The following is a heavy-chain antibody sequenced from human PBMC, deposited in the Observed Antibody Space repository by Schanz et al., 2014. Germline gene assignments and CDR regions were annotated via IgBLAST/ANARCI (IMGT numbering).Heavy chain of an antibody. V-gene: IGHV1-46*02. CDR2: INPSGGST. D-gene: IGHD3-9*01. Sequence: QVQLVQSGAEVKKPGASVKVSCKASGYTFNNHGISWVRQAPGQGLEWMGIINPSGGSTSYAQKFQGRVTMTADKSTSTVYMEVSGLRSEDTAVYYCAKVDRTRYYAMDVWGQGTTVTVSS. CDR3: AKVDRTRYYAMDV. CDR1: GYTFNNHG. J-gene: IGHJ6*02.